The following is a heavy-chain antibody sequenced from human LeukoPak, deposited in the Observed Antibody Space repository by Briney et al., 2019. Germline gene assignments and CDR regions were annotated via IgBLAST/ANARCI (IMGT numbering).Heavy chain of an antibody. CDR1: GYTFTGYY. CDR3: ARESIYYYYDKGGMVGGMDV. J-gene: IGHJ6*02. D-gene: IGHD3-22*01. V-gene: IGHV1-2*02. CDR2: INPNSGGT. Sequence: GASVKVSCTASGYTFTGYYMHWVRQAPGQGLEWMGWINPNSGGTNYAQKFQGRVTMTRDTSISTAYMELSRLRSDDTAVYYCARESIYYYYDKGGMVGGMDVWGQGTTVTVSS.